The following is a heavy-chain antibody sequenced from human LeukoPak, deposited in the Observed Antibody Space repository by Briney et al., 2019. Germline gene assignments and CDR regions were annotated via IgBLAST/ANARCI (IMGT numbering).Heavy chain of an antibody. J-gene: IGHJ4*02. CDR1: GFTFSNYG. CDR2: VRSDGDIK. V-gene: IGHV3-30*02. D-gene: IGHD4-17*01. CDR3: AREGAMDGDHNLDY. Sequence: GGSLRLSCAAPGFTFSNYGMHWVRQAPGKGLEWVAFVRSDGDIKYYADSVKGRFTISRDNAKNSLHLQMNSLRAEDTAVYYCAREGAMDGDHNLDYWGQGTLVTVSS.